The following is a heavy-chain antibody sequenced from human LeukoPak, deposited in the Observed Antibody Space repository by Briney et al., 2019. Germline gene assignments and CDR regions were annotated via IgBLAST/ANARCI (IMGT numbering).Heavy chain of an antibody. J-gene: IGHJ3*02. Sequence: GGSLRLSRAASGFTVSSNYMSWVRQAPGKGLEWVSVIYSGGSTYYADSVKGRFTISRDNSKNTLYLQMNSLRAEYTAVYYCARDRVYYYDSSGYYPDAFDIWGQGTMVTVSS. CDR3: ARDRVYYYDSSGYYPDAFDI. CDR1: GFTVSSNY. CDR2: IYSGGST. D-gene: IGHD3-22*01. V-gene: IGHV3-66*01.